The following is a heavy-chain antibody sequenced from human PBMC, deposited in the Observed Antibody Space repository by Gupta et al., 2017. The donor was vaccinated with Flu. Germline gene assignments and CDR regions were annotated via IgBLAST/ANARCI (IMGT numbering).Heavy chain of an antibody. CDR1: GLTLSSFW. CDR2: IKQDGAEK. CDR3: ARNPVTSWGKSYYYMDV. V-gene: IGHV3-7*01. D-gene: IGHD7-27*01. J-gene: IGHJ6*03. Sequence: EVQLVESGGGLVQPGGSLRLSCATSGLTLSSFWMTWFRRAPGKGLEWVASIKQDGAEKNYAASVKGRFTISRDNARNSVYLQMSSLRGEDTAVYYCARNPVTSWGKSYYYMDVWGKGTTVTVSS.